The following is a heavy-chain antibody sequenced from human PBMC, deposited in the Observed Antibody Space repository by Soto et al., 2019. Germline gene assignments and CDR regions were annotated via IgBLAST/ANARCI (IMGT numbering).Heavy chain of an antibody. CDR2: INWNGGST. CDR1: GFTFDDYG. V-gene: IGHV3-20*04. D-gene: IGHD3-10*01. J-gene: IGHJ4*02. CDR3: ARDREGDYYYGSGSYWFDY. Sequence: GGSLRLSCAASGFTFDDYGMSWVRQAPGKGLEWVSGINWNGGSTGYADSVKGRFTISRDNAKNSLYLQMNSLRAEDTALYYCARDREGDYYYGSGSYWFDYWGQGTLVTVSS.